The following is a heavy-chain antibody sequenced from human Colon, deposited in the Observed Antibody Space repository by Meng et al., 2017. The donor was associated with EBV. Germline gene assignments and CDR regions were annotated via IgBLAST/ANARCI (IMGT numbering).Heavy chain of an antibody. CDR3: ARVGAYCGGDCYHPR. V-gene: IGHV4-4*02. D-gene: IGHD2-21*02. CDR1: GGTRSSRNW. J-gene: IGHJ4*02. CDR2: IYHSGST. Sequence: PRQVVVPRPVQPAGTASFPGAVDGGTRSSRNWWSWVRQPPGKGLEWIGEIYHSGSTNYNPSLKSRVTISVDESKNQFSLRLSSVTAADTAVYYCARVGAYCGGDCYHPRWGQGTLVTVSS.